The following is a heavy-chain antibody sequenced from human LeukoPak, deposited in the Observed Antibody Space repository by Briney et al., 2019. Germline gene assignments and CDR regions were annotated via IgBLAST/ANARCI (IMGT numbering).Heavy chain of an antibody. D-gene: IGHD3-10*01. V-gene: IGHV4-39*07. Sequence: PSETLSLTCTVSGGSISSSSYYWGWIRQPPGKGLEWIGSIYYSGGTYYNPSLKSRVTISVDTSKNQFSLKLSSVTAADTAVYYCARWESYYGSGGSFDYWGQGTLVTVSS. CDR2: IYYSGGT. J-gene: IGHJ4*02. CDR1: GGSISSSSYY. CDR3: ARWESYYGSGGSFDY.